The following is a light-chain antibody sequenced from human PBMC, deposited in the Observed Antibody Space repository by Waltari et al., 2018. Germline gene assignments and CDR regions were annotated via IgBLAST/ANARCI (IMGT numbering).Light chain of an antibody. CDR3: QQADSLPLT. CDR1: QRITPW. V-gene: IGKV1D-12*01. Sequence: DIQMTQSPSSVSSFVGDTVTITCRASQRITPWLAWYQQKPGRAPKLLIYASSSLQSGVPSRFSGSRSGADFTLTISSLQHEDFATYYCQQADSLPLTFGGGTKVEIK. J-gene: IGKJ4*01. CDR2: ASS.